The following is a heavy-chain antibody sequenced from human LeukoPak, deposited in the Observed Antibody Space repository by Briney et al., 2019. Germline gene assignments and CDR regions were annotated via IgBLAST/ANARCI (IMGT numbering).Heavy chain of an antibody. D-gene: IGHD3-9*01. J-gene: IGHJ5*02. CDR1: GYTFTSYG. V-gene: IGHV1-18*01. Sequence: ASVTVSCKASGYTFTSYGISWVRQAPGQGLEWMGWISAYNGNTNYAQKLQGRVTMTTDTSTSTAYMELRSLRSDDTAVYYCARVERYFDWLLYSGWFDPWGQGTLVTVSS. CDR3: ARVERYFDWLLYSGWFDP. CDR2: ISAYNGNT.